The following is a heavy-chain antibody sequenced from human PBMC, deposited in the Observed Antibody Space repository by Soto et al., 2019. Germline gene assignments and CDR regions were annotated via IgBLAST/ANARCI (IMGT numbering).Heavy chain of an antibody. CDR1: GFTFSSYA. V-gene: IGHV3-30-3*01. Sequence: GGSLRLSCAASGFTFSSYAMHWVRQAPGKGLEWVAVISYDGSNKYYADSVKGRFTISRDNSKNTLYLQMNSLRAEDTAVYYWARDTGGYSYGTLDYWGQGTLVTVSS. CDR2: ISYDGSNK. J-gene: IGHJ4*02. D-gene: IGHD5-18*01. CDR3: ARDTGGYSYGTLDY.